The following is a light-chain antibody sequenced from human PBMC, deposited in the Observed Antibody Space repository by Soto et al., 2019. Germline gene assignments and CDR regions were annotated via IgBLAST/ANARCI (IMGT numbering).Light chain of an antibody. CDR1: QSISGY. J-gene: IGKJ4*01. CDR2: EAS. CDR3: QQRYNCSPGT. V-gene: IGKV3-11*01. Sequence: EIVLTQSPATLSLSPGERATLSCRASQSISGYLAWYQQKPGQAPRLLIYEASGQATGLPVRFSVSGSGTEFTLTISTRESDDSAVDYYQQRYNCSPGTFGGGTKVEIK.